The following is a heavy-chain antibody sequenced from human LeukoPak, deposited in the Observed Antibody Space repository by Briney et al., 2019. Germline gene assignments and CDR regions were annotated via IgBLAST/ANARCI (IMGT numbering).Heavy chain of an antibody. D-gene: IGHD5-12*01. CDR1: GGPFSGYY. J-gene: IGHJ4*02. CDR2: INQGGTT. CDR3: ARGRLFSGYRGNVGHEDFDY. V-gene: IGHV4-34*01. Sequence: PSETLSLTCAVYGGPFSGYYWTWIRQPPGKGLEWIGVINQGGTTNYNPSLRSRVTILIDTSRNQFSLRLSSVTAADTAVYYCARGRLFSGYRGNVGHEDFDYWGQGSLVTVSS.